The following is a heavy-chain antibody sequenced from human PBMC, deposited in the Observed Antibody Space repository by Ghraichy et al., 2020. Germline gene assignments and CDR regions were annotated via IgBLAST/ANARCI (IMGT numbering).Heavy chain of an antibody. CDR2: IIPILGIA. V-gene: IGHV1-69*02. J-gene: IGHJ4*02. CDR1: GGTFSSYT. D-gene: IGHD2-21*02. CDR3: ASGGAYCGGDCSPGHFDY. Sequence: SVKVSCKASGGTFSSYTISWVRQAPGQGLEWMGRIIPILGIANYAQKFQGRVTITADKSTSTAYMELSSLRSEDTAVYYCASGGAYCGGDCSPGHFDYWGQGTLVTVSS.